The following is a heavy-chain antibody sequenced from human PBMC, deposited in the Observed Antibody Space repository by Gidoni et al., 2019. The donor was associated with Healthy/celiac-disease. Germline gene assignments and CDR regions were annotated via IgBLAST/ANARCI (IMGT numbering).Heavy chain of an antibody. CDR1: GGSISSYY. J-gene: IGHJ6*03. CDR2: IYTSGST. CDR3: ARDALTVDTAMVRNYYYYYMDV. D-gene: IGHD5-18*01. V-gene: IGHV4-4*07. Sequence: QVQLQESGPGLVKPSETLSLTCTVSGGSISSYYWSWIRQPAGKGLEWIGRIYTSGSTNYTPSLKSRVTMSVDTSKNQFSLKLSSVTAADTAVYYCARDALTVDTAMVRNYYYYYMDVWGKGTTVTVSS.